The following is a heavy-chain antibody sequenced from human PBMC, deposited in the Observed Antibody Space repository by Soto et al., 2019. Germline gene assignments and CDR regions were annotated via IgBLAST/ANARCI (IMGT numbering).Heavy chain of an antibody. V-gene: IGHV6-1*01. CDR2: TYYRSKWFN. D-gene: IGHD3-3*01. Sequence: SQTLSLTCAISGDSVSSNLAAWNWIRQSPSRGLEWLERTYYRSKWFNEYALSLKSRISINADTSKNQFSLQLSSVTLEDTAVYYCVRDGDGSGRTDFQYWGQGTLVTVSS. J-gene: IGHJ4*02. CDR3: VRDGDGSGRTDFQY. CDR1: GDSVSSNLAA.